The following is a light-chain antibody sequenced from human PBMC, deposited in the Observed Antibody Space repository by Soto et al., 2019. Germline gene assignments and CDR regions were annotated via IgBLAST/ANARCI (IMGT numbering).Light chain of an antibody. J-gene: IGKJ4*01. CDR1: QSVSSSY. CDR2: GAS. CDR3: QHYGSLVLT. V-gene: IGKV3-20*01. Sequence: EIVLTQSPGTLSLSPGERATLSCSASQSVSSSYLAWYQQKPGQAPRLLIYGASSRATGIPDRFSGSGSGTDFTLTNSRLEPEDFAVYYCQHYGSLVLTFGGGTKVEIK.